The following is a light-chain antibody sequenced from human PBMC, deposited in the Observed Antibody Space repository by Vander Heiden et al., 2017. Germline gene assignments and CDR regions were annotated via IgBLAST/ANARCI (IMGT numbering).Light chain of an antibody. CDR2: DVS. CDR1: SSDVCGYNY. CDR3: SSYTSSSTLDVV. V-gene: IGLV2-14*01. Sequence: QSALTQPASVSGSPGQSITIYCTGTSSDVCGYNYVSCYQQHPGKAPKLMIYDVSNRPSGVSNRFSGSKSGNTASLTISGLQAEYEADYYCSSYTSSSTLDVVFGGGTKLTVL. J-gene: IGLJ2*01.